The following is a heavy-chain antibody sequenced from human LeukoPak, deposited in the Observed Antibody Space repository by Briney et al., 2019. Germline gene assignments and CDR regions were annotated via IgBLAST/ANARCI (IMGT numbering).Heavy chain of an antibody. CDR2: IYYYGST. J-gene: IGHJ5*02. D-gene: IGHD3-22*01. CDR3: ARHTPPIVVNWFDP. Sequence: SETLSLTCTVSGGSIRSSGYYWAWIRQPPGKGLEWIGSIYYYGSTYYNPSLKSRVTISVDTSKNQFSLRLSSVTAADTAMFYCARHTPPIVVNWFDPWGQETLVTVSS. CDR1: GGSIRSSGYY. V-gene: IGHV4-39*01.